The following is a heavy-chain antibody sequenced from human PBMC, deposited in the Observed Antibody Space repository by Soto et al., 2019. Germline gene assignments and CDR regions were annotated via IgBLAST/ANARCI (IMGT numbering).Heavy chain of an antibody. CDR1: GYNFISHS. CDR2: ISAYNGNT. D-gene: IGHD2-21*01. Sequence: QIQLVQSGGEVKKPGASVKVSCKSSGYNFISHSITWVRQAPGQGLEWMGRISAYNGNTNHAQKFQGRLTMTTDTSTSTAYMELTSLRSDDTAVYYCASGAFCGGAPGCRDMDVWGQGTTVTVSS. V-gene: IGHV1-18*01. J-gene: IGHJ6*02. CDR3: ASGAFCGGAPGCRDMDV.